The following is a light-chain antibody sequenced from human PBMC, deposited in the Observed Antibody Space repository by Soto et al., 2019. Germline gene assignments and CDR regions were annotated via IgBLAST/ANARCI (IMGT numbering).Light chain of an antibody. J-gene: IGKJ3*01. CDR1: ETISSHY. V-gene: IGKV3-20*01. CDR2: GAS. CDR3: QNFGDSPFT. Sequence: PGERATLSCRASETISSHYIAWYQQKPGQAPRLLISGASTRATGIPDRFSGSWSGTDFTLTISRLEPEDFAVYYCQNFGDSPFTFGPGTKVDIK.